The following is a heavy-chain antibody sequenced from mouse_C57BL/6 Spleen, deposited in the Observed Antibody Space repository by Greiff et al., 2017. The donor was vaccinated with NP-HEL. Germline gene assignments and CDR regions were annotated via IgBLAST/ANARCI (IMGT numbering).Heavy chain of an antibody. V-gene: IGHV1-69*01. CDR2: IDPSDSYT. CDR3: ARGWHYGSSSFDY. Sequence: QVQLQQPGAELVMPGASVKLSCKASGYTFTSYWMHWVKQRPGQGLEWIGEIDPSDSYTNYNQKFKGKSTLTVDKSSSTAYMQLRSLTSEDSAVYYCARGWHYGSSSFDYWGQGTTLTVSS. CDR1: GYTFTSYW. D-gene: IGHD1-1*01. J-gene: IGHJ2*01.